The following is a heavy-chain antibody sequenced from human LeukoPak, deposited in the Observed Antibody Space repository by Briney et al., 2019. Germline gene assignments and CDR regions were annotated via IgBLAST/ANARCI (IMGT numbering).Heavy chain of an antibody. CDR2: LYSGGNT. D-gene: IGHD7-27*01. Sequence: GGSLRLSCAVSGFTVSSSHMSWVRQAPGKGLEWVSDLYSGGNTFYEASVKGRFTISRDNSKNTMYLQMNSRRAEDTAVYYCATQNWGSRAFDYGGEGTLVTASS. CDR1: GFTVSSSH. J-gene: IGHJ4*02. CDR3: ATQNWGSRAFDY. V-gene: IGHV3-66*01.